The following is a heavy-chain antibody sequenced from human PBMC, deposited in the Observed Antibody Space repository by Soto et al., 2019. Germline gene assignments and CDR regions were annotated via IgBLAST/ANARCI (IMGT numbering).Heavy chain of an antibody. V-gene: IGHV4-4*02. J-gene: IGHJ5*02. Sequence: SETLSLTCAVSGGSISSSNWWSWVRQPPGKGLEWIGEIYHSGGTNYNPSLKSRVTISVDKSKNQFSLKLSSVTAADTAVYYCASGLTYDSSSYHNWFEPWGQGTLVTVAS. D-gene: IGHD6-6*01. CDR1: GGSISSSNW. CDR2: IYHSGGT. CDR3: ASGLTYDSSSYHNWFEP.